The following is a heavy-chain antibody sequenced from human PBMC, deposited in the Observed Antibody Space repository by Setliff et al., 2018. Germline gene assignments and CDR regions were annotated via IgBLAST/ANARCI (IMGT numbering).Heavy chain of an antibody. D-gene: IGHD3-10*01. J-gene: IGHJ5*02. CDR3: SRGSEFYYGAGTIDL. CDR2: IYYTRTT. Sequence: SETLSLTCTVSGGYIRSFHWSWIRQSPGKGLEWIGYIYYTRTTNYNPSLKSRVTISVDTSKKQFSLKLSSVTAADTAIYYCSRGSEFYYGAGTIDLWGQGTLVTVSS. V-gene: IGHV4-59*01. CDR1: GGYIRSFH.